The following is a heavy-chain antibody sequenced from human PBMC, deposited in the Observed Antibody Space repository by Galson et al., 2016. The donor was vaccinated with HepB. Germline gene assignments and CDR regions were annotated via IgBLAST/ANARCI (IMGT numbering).Heavy chain of an antibody. J-gene: IGHJ4*02. D-gene: IGHD5-24*01. CDR1: GFGFSDFA. V-gene: IGHV3-33*01. CDR3: ARGTREFDF. CDR2: VSYDGKNE. Sequence: SLRLSCAASGFGFSDFAMHWVRQAPGKGLEWLALVSYDGKNEVYRDSVKGRFSISRDNPTNTLYLQFSSLRAEDTAIYYCARGTREFDFWGQGTLVTVSS.